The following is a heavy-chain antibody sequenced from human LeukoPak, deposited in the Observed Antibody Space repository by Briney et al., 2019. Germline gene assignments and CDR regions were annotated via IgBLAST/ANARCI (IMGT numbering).Heavy chain of an antibody. V-gene: IGHV1-46*01. CDR2: INPSGGST. J-gene: IGHJ4*02. CDR1: GYTFTSYY. Sequence: ASVKVSCKASGYTFTSYYMHWVRQAPGQGLEWMGIINPSGGSTSYAQKFQGRVTMTRDTSTSTVYMELSSLRSDDTAVYYCARDVEGYSSSWYQIDYWGQGTLVTVSS. D-gene: IGHD6-13*01. CDR3: ARDVEGYSSSWYQIDY.